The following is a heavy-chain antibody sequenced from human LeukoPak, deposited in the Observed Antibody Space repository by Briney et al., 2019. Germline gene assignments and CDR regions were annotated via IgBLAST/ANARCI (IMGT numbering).Heavy chain of an antibody. V-gene: IGHV4-59*01. J-gene: IGHJ4*02. D-gene: IGHD5-24*01. CDR2: IYYSGST. CDR1: GGSISSYY. Sequence: SETLSLTCTVSGGSISSYYWSWIRQPPGKGLEWIGYIYYSGSTKYNPSLKSRVTISVDTSKNQFSLKLSSVTAADTAVYYCARDPQLHYFDYWGQGILVTVSS. CDR3: ARDPQLHYFDY.